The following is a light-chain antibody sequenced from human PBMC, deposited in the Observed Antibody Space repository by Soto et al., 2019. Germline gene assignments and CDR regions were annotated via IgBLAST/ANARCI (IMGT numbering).Light chain of an antibody. V-gene: IGLV1-40*01. CDR1: SSNIGAGYD. J-gene: IGLJ3*02. CDR2: GNS. Sequence: QSVLTQPPSVSGAPGQRVTISCTGGSSNIGAGYDVHWYQQLPGTAPKLLISGNSHRPAGVPDRFSGSKSGTSASLAITGLQPEDEADYYCQSHDSSLNGAVFGGGTKLTVL. CDR3: QSHDSSLNGAV.